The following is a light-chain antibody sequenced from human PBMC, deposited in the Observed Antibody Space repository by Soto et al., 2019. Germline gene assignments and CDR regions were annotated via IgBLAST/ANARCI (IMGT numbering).Light chain of an antibody. Sequence: QSALTQPASLSGSPGQSITISCTGTSSDIGAYDYVSWFQQHPGKAPKLMISEVNNRPSGVSNRFSGSKSVNTAYLTISGLQGEDEAECFCFSFTTTSNHVFGTGTKLTVL. V-gene: IGLV2-14*01. J-gene: IGLJ1*01. CDR3: FSFTTTSNHV. CDR1: SSDIGAYDY. CDR2: EVN.